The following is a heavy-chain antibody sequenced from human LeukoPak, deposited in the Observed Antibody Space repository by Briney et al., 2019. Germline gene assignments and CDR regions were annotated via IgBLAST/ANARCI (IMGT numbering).Heavy chain of an antibody. J-gene: IGHJ6*03. V-gene: IGHV3-23*01. CDR3: ARDQGGDYVVDYYYYMDV. CDR1: GFTFSSYG. CDR2: ISGSGGST. Sequence: PGGTLRLSCAASGFTFSSYGMSWVRQAPGKGLEWVSAISGSGGSTYYADSVKGRFTISRDNSKNTLYLQMNSLRAEDTAVYYCARDQGGDYVVDYYYYMDVWGKGTTVTISS. D-gene: IGHD4-17*01.